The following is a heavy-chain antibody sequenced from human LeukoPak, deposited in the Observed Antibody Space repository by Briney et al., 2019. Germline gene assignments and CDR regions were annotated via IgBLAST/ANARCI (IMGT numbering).Heavy chain of an antibody. CDR3: ARDRSGSSDY. V-gene: IGHV3-74*01. CDR1: GFTFSSYW. Sequence: GGSLRLSCAASGFTFSSYWMHWVRQAPGKRLVWVSRINSDGSSTSYADSVKGRFTISRDNAKNTLYLQMNSLRGEDTAVYYCARDRSGSSDYWGQGTLVTVSS. J-gene: IGHJ4*02. D-gene: IGHD2-15*01. CDR2: INSDGSST.